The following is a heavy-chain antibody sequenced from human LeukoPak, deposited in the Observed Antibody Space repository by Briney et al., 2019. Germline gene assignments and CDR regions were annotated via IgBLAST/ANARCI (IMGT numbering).Heavy chain of an antibody. J-gene: IGHJ4*02. CDR2: ISYDGSHK. V-gene: IGHV3-30*03. CDR3: ARRFRSGDGYKAGYFDF. CDR1: GFTFSSYG. Sequence: PGGSLRLSCAASGFTFSSYGMHWVRQAPGKGLEWVAVISYDGSHKYSADSVKGRFTISRDISKNTLSLQMNSLRGEDTAVYYCARRFRSGDGYKAGYFDFWGQGTLVTVSS. D-gene: IGHD5-24*01.